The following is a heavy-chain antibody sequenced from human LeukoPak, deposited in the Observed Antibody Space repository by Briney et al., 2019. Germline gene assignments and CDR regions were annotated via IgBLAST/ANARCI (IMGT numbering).Heavy chain of an antibody. CDR2: IYHSGST. Sequence: TSETLSLTCTVSGVSITSYFWSWIRQPPGRGLEWIGYIYHSGSTNSNPSLKSRVSISLDTSKNQFSLKLSSVTAADTAVYYCARGRVPGAWGQGTLVTVSP. D-gene: IGHD6-19*01. CDR3: ARGRVPGA. V-gene: IGHV4-59*01. J-gene: IGHJ4*02. CDR1: GVSITSYF.